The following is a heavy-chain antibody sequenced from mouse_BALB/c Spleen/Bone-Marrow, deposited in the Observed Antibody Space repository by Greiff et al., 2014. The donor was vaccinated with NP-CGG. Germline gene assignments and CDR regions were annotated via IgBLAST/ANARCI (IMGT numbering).Heavy chain of an antibody. D-gene: IGHD2-12*01. V-gene: IGHV5-6*01. CDR1: GFTFSSYG. Sequence: VQLQQSGGDLVKPGGSLKLSCAASGFTFSSYGMSWGRPTPDKRLEWGATISSGGTNTYYPDSVKGRFTISRDNAKNTLYLQMSSLKSEDTAMYYCTRRGIYDERTAMDYWGQGTSVTVSS. CDR3: TRRGIYDERTAMDY. CDR2: ISSGGTNT. J-gene: IGHJ4*01.